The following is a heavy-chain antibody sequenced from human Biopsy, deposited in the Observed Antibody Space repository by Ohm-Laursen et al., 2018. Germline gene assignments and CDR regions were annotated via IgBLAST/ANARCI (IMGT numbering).Heavy chain of an antibody. J-gene: IGHJ4*02. CDR2: IIPMFDSA. V-gene: IGHV1-69*06. CDR3: VLASFDY. CDR1: GGTFNNDA. Sequence: SVKVSCKVSGGTFNNDAFTWVRQAPGQGPEWIGGIIPMFDSARYAQNFQGRVTMTWDTSTTTVYMELSSLGSEDTAVYYCVLASFDYWGQGTLVTVPS.